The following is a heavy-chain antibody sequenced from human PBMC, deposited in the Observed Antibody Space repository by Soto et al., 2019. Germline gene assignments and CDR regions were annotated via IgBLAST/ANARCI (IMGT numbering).Heavy chain of an antibody. V-gene: IGHV1-18*01. CDR2: ISAYNGNT. D-gene: IGHD2-21*01. Sequence: GASVKVSCKASGYTFTSYGISWVRQAPGQGLEWMGWISAYNGNTNYAQKLQGRVTMTTDTSTSTAYMELRSLRSDDTAVYYCARLRLLFGKHGSWFDPWGQGTLVTVSS. J-gene: IGHJ5*02. CDR1: GYTFTSYG. CDR3: ARLRLLFGKHGSWFDP.